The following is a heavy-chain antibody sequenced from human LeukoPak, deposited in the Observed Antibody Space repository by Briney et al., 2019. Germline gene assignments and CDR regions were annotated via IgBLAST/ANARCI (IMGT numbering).Heavy chain of an antibody. CDR2: ISAYNGNT. V-gene: IGHV1-18*01. J-gene: IGHJ5*02. CDR3: VRGTLPRGIAAAGGLINWFDP. Sequence: ASVKVSCKASGYTFTSYGISWVRQAPGQGLEWMGWISAYNGNTNYAQKLQGRVTMTTDTSTSTAYMELRSLRSDDTAVYYCVRGTLPRGIAAAGGLINWFDPWGQGTLVTVSS. CDR1: GYTFTSYG. D-gene: IGHD6-13*01.